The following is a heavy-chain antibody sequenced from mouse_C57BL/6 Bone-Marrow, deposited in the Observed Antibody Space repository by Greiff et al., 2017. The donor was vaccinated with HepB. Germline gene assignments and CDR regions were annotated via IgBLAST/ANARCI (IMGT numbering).Heavy chain of an antibody. V-gene: IGHV5-6*01. CDR3: ARHDPYVNSWFAY. CDR1: GFTFSSYG. Sequence: EVMLVESGGDLVKPGGSLKLSCAASGFTFSSYGMSWVRQTPDTRLEWVATISSGGSYTYYPDSVQGRFTISRDNAKNTMYLQMSSLKSEDTAMYYCARHDPYVNSWFAYWGQGTLVTVSA. CDR2: ISSGGSYT. D-gene: IGHD2-1*01. J-gene: IGHJ3*01.